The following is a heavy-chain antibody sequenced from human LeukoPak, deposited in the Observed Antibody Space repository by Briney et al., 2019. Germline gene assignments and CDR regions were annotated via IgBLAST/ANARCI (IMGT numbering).Heavy chain of an antibody. CDR1: GYTFTRYG. CDR3: AREVHYDSSGYHDDY. CDR2: INPSGGST. J-gene: IGHJ4*02. V-gene: IGHV1-46*01. Sequence: ASVKVSCKASGYTFTRYGISWVRQAPGQGLEWMGIINPSGGSTSYAQKFQGRVTMTRDTSTSTVYMELSSLRSEDTAVYYCAREVHYDSSGYHDDYWGQGTLVTVSS. D-gene: IGHD3-22*01.